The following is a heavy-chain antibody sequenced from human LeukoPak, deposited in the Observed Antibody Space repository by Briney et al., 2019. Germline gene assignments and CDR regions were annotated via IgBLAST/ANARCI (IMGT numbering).Heavy chain of an antibody. CDR3: ARAAGTDSRGDWEGY. CDR1: GFTFSDYY. D-gene: IGHD3-22*01. V-gene: IGHV3-11*01. J-gene: IGHJ4*02. Sequence: PGGSLGLSCAASGFTFSDYYMSWIRQAPGKGLEWVSYISSSGSTIYYADSVKGRFTISRDNAKNSLYLQMNSLRAEDTAVYYCARAAGTDSRGDWEGYWGQGTLVTVSS. CDR2: ISSSGSTI.